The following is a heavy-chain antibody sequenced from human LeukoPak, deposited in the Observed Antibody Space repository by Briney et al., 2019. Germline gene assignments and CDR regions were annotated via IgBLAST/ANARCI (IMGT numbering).Heavy chain of an antibody. CDR1: GFTVTSKY. V-gene: IGHV3-53*01. CDR2: IYDSGAT. CDR3: AGAGGYYSGGFDY. D-gene: IGHD3-22*01. Sequence: GGSLRLSCAASGFTVTSKYMTWVRQAPGKGLEWVSFIYDSGATYYADSVKGRFTISRDNSRDTLYLQMNSLRAEDTAVYYCAGAGGYYSGGFDYWGQGTLVTVSS. J-gene: IGHJ4*02.